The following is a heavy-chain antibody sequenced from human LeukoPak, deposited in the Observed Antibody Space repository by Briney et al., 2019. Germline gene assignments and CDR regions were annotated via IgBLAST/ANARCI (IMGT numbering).Heavy chain of an antibody. V-gene: IGHV5-51*01. CDR2: NYPGDSDT. CDR3: ARQNDFRLDY. J-gene: IGHJ4*02. CDR1: GSTFSSYW. D-gene: IGHD3-3*01. Sequence: GESLQISCQGSGSTFSSYWIGWARQLPGKGLEWMGINYPGDSDTRYSPSLQGQVTISVDTSIGTAYLQWSSLKASDTAIYYCARQNDFRLDYWGQGTLVTVSS.